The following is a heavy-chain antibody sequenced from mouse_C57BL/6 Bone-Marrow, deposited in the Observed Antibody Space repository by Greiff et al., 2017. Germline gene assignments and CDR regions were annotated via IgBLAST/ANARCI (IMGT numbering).Heavy chain of an antibody. CDR1: GYAFSSSW. CDR3: AREKGYDYDPYYYAMDY. J-gene: IGHJ4*01. Sequence: QVQLQQSGPELVKPGASVKISCKASGYAFSSSWMNWVKQRPGKGLEWIGRIYPGDGDTNYNGKFKGKATLTADKSSSTAYMQLSSLTSEDSAVYFCAREKGYDYDPYYYAMDYWGQGTSVTVSS. CDR2: IYPGDGDT. D-gene: IGHD2-4*01. V-gene: IGHV1-82*01.